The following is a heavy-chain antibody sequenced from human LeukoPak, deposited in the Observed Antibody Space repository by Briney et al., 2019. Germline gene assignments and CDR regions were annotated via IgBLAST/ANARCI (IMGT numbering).Heavy chain of an antibody. CDR2: IKQDGSEK. CDR3: ARDQYDILTGYYSYFDY. V-gene: IGHV3-7*01. Sequence: GGSLRLSCAASGFTFSSYWMSWVRQAPGKRLEWVANIKQDGSEKYYVDSVKGRFTISRDNAKNSLYLQMNSLRAEDTAVYHCARDQYDILTGYYSYFDYWGQGTLVTVFS. J-gene: IGHJ4*02. CDR1: GFTFSSYW. D-gene: IGHD3-9*01.